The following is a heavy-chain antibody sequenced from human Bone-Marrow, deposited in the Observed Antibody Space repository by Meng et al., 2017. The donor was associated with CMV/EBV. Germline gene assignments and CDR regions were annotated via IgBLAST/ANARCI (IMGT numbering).Heavy chain of an antibody. CDR2: INSDGSST. V-gene: IGHV3-74*01. J-gene: IGHJ4*02. D-gene: IGHD3-3*01. CDR1: GFTFSSYW. CDR3: AKDGTIFGVVITAVD. Sequence: GESLKISCAASGFTFSSYWMHWVRQAPGKGLVWVSRINSDGSSTSYADSVKGRFTISRDNSKNTLYLQMNSLRAEDTAVYYCAKDGTIFGVVITAVDWGQGTLVTVSS.